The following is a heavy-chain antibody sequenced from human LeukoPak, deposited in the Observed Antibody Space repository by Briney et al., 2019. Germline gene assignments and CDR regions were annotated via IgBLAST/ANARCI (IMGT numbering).Heavy chain of an antibody. D-gene: IGHD4-17*01. Sequence: GGSLRLSCAVSGFTFSRNWTTWVRQAPGKGLEWVASINEDGSGKHNVHPSKGRFTISRDNAKKSVDLEMNSLRGEDTAVYYCGRAVTSTEGYWGQGTLVTVS. J-gene: IGHJ4*02. CDR1: GFTFSRNW. CDR3: GRAVTSTEGY. CDR2: INEDGSGK. V-gene: IGHV3-7*03.